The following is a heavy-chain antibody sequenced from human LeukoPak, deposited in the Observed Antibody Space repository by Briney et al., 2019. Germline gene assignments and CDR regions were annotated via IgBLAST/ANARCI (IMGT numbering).Heavy chain of an antibody. Sequence: GGSLRLSCAASGFTFSSYSMNWVRQAPGKGLEWVSSISGSSYYIYYADSVKGRFTISRDNAKNSLYLQMNSLRPEDTAVYYCARDPYRDAPDYFDYWGQGTLVTVSS. D-gene: IGHD1-14*01. CDR1: GFTFSSYS. J-gene: IGHJ4*02. CDR3: ARDPYRDAPDYFDY. CDR2: ISGSSYYI. V-gene: IGHV3-21*03.